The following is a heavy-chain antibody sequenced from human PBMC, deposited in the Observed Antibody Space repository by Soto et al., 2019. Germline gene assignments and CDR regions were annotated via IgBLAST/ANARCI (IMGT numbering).Heavy chain of an antibody. J-gene: IGHJ4*02. D-gene: IGHD3-10*01. Sequence: PGGSLRLSCTASGLTVSRSYMSWVRQAPGKGLEWVSVIYNDGRTYYADSVKGRFIFSRDNSKNTLYLQMNSLRAEDTALYYCARLYGSGSTRRVRIDYWGQGTLVTVSS. CDR3: ARLYGSGSTRRVRIDY. V-gene: IGHV3-66*01. CDR1: GLTVSRSY. CDR2: IYNDGRT.